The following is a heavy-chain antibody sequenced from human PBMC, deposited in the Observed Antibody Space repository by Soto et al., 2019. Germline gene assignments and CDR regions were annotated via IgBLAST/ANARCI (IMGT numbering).Heavy chain of an antibody. V-gene: IGHV1-69*13. D-gene: IGHD6-6*01. Sequence: ASVKVSCKASGGTFSSYAISWVRQAPGQGLEWMGGIIPIFGTANYAQKFQGRVTITADESTSTAYMELSSLRSEDTAVYYCARGIQYSSSPTSIDYWGQGTLVTVSS. J-gene: IGHJ4*02. CDR1: GGTFSSYA. CDR3: ARGIQYSSSPTSIDY. CDR2: IIPIFGTA.